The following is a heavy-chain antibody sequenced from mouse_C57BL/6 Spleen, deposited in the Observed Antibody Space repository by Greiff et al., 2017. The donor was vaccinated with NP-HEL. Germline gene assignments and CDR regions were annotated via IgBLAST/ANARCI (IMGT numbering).Heavy chain of an antibody. J-gene: IGHJ4*01. Sequence: EVQLQQSGPELVKPGASVKISCKASGYTFTDYYMNWVKQSHGKSLEWIGDINPNNGGTSYNQKFKGKATLTVDKSSSTAYMELRSLTSEDSAVYCCAREEFSMAMDYWGQGTSVTVSS. V-gene: IGHV1-26*01. CDR2: INPNNGGT. CDR3: AREEFSMAMDY. CDR1: GYTFTDYY.